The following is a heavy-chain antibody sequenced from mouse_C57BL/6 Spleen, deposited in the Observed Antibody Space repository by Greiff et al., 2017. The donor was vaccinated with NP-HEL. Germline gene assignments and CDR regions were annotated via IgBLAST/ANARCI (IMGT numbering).Heavy chain of an antibody. CDR3: VIRGATDVIDY. CDR1: GYPFTSYW. D-gene: IGHD3-1*01. V-gene: IGHV1-74*01. J-gene: IGHJ4*01. Sequence: VQLQQSGAELVKPGASVKVSCKASGYPFTSYWMHWVKQRPGQGLEWIGRIHPSDRDTNYNQKFKGKATLPVDKSSSTAYMQLSSLTSEDSAVYYCVIRGATDVIDYWGQGTSDTVSS. CDR2: IHPSDRDT.